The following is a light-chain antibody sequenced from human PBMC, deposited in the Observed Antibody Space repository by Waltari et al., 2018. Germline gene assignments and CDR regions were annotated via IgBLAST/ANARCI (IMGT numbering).Light chain of an antibody. CDR2: VGTGGIVG. CDR1: SGYSNYK. J-gene: IGLJ1*01. CDR3: GADHGSGSNFVYV. V-gene: IGLV9-49*01. Sequence: QPVLTQPPSASASLGASVTLTCTLSSGYSNYKVDWYQQRPGKGPRFVMRVGTGGIVGCKGDGIPYRFSVLGSGLNRYLTIKNIQEEDESDYHCGADHGSGSNFVYVFGTGTKVTVL.